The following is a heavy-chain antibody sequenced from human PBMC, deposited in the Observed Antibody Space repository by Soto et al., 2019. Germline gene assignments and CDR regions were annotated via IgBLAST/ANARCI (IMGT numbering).Heavy chain of an antibody. J-gene: IGHJ4*02. CDR3: ARGTYPDDY. CDR2: INNSGST. CDR1: GRSFGGYY. V-gene: IGHV4-34*01. Sequence: SPEPLSLTSAVYGRSFGGYYWCWIRQPPGKGLEWIGEINNSGSTNYNPSFKSRVTISVDTSKNKFSLKLSSVTAADTAVYYCARGTYPDDYWGQGTLVTVSS.